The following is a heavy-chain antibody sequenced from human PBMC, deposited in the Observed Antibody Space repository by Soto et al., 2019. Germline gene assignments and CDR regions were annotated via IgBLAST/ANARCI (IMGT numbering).Heavy chain of an antibody. V-gene: IGHV4-34*01. CDR3: ARGEIYSGSYYYY. CDR1: GGSFSGYS. J-gene: IGHJ4*02. D-gene: IGHD1-26*01. CDR2: INHSGST. Sequence: PSETLSLTCAVYGGSFSGYSWSWIRQPPGKGLEWIGEINHSGSTNHNPSLKSRVTISVDTSKNQCALKLSSVTAADTAVYYCARGEIYSGSYYYYWGQGTLVTVSS.